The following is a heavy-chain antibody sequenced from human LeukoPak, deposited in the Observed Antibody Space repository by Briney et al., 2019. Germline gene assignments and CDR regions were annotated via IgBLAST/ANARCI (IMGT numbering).Heavy chain of an antibody. J-gene: IGHJ4*02. D-gene: IGHD4-17*01. V-gene: IGHV3-30-3*01. CDR1: VFTFSSYA. CDR2: ISYDGGNK. CDR3: ARETGSAVGSTDFDY. Sequence: QTGGSLRLSCAASVFTFSSYAMHWVRQAPGKGLEWVAVISYDGGNKYYADSVKGRFTISRDNSKNTLYLQMNSLRAEDTAVYYCARETGSAVGSTDFDYWGQGTLVTVSS.